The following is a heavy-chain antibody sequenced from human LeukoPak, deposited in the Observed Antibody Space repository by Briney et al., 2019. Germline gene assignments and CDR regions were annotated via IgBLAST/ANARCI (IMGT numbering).Heavy chain of an antibody. V-gene: IGHV4-61*02. D-gene: IGHD3-22*01. J-gene: IGHJ6*03. CDR2: IYNSGST. CDR1: GGSISSGSYY. CDR3: ARAYYDSSGYSFEPGDYYYYYMDV. Sequence: PSETLSLTCTVSGGSISSGSYYWSWIRQPAGKGLEWIGRIYNSGSTNYNPSLKSRVTISVDTSKNQFSLKLSSVTAADTAVYYCARAYYDSSGYSFEPGDYYYYYMDVWGKGTTVTVSS.